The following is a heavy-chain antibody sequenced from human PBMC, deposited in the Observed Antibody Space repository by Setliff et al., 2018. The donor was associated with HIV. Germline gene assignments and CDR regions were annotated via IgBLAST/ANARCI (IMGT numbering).Heavy chain of an antibody. V-gene: IGHV1-69*10. J-gene: IGHJ3*02. CDR2: IIPILGIA. D-gene: IGHD6-19*01. CDR1: GDTFSSYA. CDR3: ARVFRPSGIAVGATKNDAFDI. Sequence: SVKVSCKASGDTFSSYAISWVRQAPGQGLEWMGGIIPILGIANYAQKFQGRVTITADISTSTSYMELNSLRYEDSAVYFCARVFRPSGIAVGATKNDAFDIWGQGKMVTVSS.